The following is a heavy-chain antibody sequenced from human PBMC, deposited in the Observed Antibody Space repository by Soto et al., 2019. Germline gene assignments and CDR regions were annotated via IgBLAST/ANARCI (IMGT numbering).Heavy chain of an antibody. CDR1: GFSFTTYW. CDR2: ISPGGIAT. Sequence: VQVVESGGGLVQPGGSLRLSCAVSGFSFTTYWMTWVRQAPGRGLEWVANISPGGIATHYVDSVKGRFTISGDNAKNSVYLQMNSLRANDTAVYYCATKGDSGSIWGQGTLVTVSS. D-gene: IGHD3-22*01. V-gene: IGHV3-7*01. CDR3: ATKGDSGSI. J-gene: IGHJ4*02.